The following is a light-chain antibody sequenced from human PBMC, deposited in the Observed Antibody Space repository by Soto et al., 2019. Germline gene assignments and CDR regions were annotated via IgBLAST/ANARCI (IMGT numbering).Light chain of an antibody. V-gene: IGLV2-14*01. CDR2: DVN. CDR3: SSYTGSGTFV. CDR1: SSDVGGYDY. Sequence: QSALTQPASVSGSPGQSITISCTGTSSDVGGYDYVSWYQQLPGKAPKLLIYDVNNRPSGVSHRFSGSKSGNTASLTISGLQAEDEADYYCSSYTGSGTFVFGTGTKLTVL. J-gene: IGLJ1*01.